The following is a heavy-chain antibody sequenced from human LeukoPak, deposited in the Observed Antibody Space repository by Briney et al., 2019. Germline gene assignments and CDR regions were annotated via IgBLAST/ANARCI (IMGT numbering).Heavy chain of an antibody. CDR2: INHSGST. J-gene: IGHJ5*02. CDR3: ARGYVVVVAAGFDP. Sequence: SETLSLTCAVSGGSISSSKWWSWVRQPPGKGLEWIGEINHSGSTNYNPSLKSRVTISVDTSKNQFSLKLSSVTAADTAVYYCARGYVVVVAAGFDPWGQGTLVTVSS. V-gene: IGHV4-4*02. D-gene: IGHD2-15*01. CDR1: GGSISSSKW.